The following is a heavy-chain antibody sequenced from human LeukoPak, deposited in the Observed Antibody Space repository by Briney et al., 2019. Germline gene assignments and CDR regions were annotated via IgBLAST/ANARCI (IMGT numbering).Heavy chain of an antibody. CDR2: FDPEDGET. CDR1: GYTLTELS. CDR3: ASPTTHYYDSSGYKDAFDI. D-gene: IGHD3-22*01. J-gene: IGHJ3*02. Sequence: GASVKVSCKVSGYTLTELSMHWVRQAPGKGLEWMGGFDPEDGETIYAQKFQGRVTMTEDTSTDTAYMELSSLRSEDTAVYYCASPTTHYYDSSGYKDAFDIWGQGTMVTVSS. V-gene: IGHV1-24*01.